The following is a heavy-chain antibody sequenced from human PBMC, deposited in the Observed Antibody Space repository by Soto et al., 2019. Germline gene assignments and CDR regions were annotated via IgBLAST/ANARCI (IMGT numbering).Heavy chain of an antibody. J-gene: IGHJ3*02. Sequence: QVQLQQWGAGLLKPSETLSLTCAVYGGSFSGYYWSWIRQPPGKGLEWIGEINHSGSTNYNPSLKSRVTISVDTSKNQFSLKLSSVIAADTAVYYCARRPFSSSWYYSDAFDIWGQGTMVTVSS. CDR3: ARRPFSSSWYYSDAFDI. CDR2: INHSGST. CDR1: GGSFSGYY. D-gene: IGHD6-13*01. V-gene: IGHV4-34*01.